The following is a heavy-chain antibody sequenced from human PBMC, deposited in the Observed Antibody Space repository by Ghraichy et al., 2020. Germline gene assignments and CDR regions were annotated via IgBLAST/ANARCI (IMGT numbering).Heavy chain of an antibody. CDR3: ARYQEQLGY. Sequence: GVLRLSCAGSGFTFSNHWMTWVRQAPGKGLEWVANIKQDGSEKYYVDSVKGRFTVSRDNAKNSLYLQLDSLRVEDTAIYYCARYQEQLGYWGQGTLVTVSS. D-gene: IGHD6-13*01. J-gene: IGHJ4*02. V-gene: IGHV3-7*03. CDR2: IKQDGSEK. CDR1: GFTFSNHW.